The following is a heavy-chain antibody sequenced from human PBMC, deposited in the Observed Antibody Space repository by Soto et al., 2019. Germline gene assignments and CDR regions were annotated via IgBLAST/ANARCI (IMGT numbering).Heavy chain of an antibody. CDR2: INPSGGST. V-gene: IGHV1-46*01. Sequence: ASVKVSCKASGYTFTSYYIHWVRQAPGQGLEWMGIINPSGGSTTYAQKFKGRVTMTRDTSTSTVYMELSSLRSEDTAVYYCAREGLTGRYFQYWGQGTLVTVSS. D-gene: IGHD1-20*01. CDR3: AREGLTGRYFQY. J-gene: IGHJ1*01. CDR1: GYTFTSYY.